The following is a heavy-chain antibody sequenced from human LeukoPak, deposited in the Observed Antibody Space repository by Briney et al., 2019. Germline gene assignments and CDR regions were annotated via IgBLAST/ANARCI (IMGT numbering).Heavy chain of an antibody. CDR2: ISYDGSSK. J-gene: IGHJ4*02. CDR3: AKMFWQGYCSGGSCSDY. V-gene: IGHV3-30*18. D-gene: IGHD2-15*01. CDR1: GFTFSSYG. Sequence: PGGSLRLSCAASGFTFSSYGMHWVRQAPGKGLEWVAVISYDGSSKYYADSVKGRFTISRDNSKNTLYLQMNSLRAEDTAVYYCAKMFWQGYCSGGSCSDYWGQGTLVTVSS.